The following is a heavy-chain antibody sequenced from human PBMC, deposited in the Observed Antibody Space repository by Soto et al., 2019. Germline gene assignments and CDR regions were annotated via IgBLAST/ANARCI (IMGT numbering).Heavy chain of an antibody. CDR1: GGAINNSDW. D-gene: IGHD1-26*01. CDR2: IYPSGST. Sequence: KPSETLSLTCAASGGAINNSDWWSWVRQPPGKGLEWIGEIYPSGSTIRNPSLKSRVTLSVDKAKNQFSLKVSSVTAADTAVYYCARSLIYGARGKYMHLGGQGTLVTVSS. J-gene: IGHJ1*01. CDR3: ARSLIYGARGKYMHL. V-gene: IGHV4-4*02.